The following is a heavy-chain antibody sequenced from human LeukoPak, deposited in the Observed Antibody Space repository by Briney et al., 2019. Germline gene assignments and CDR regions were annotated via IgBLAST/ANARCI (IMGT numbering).Heavy chain of an antibody. J-gene: IGHJ6*03. CDR2: INHSGST. Sequence: SETLSLTCAVYGGSFSGYYWSWIRQPPGKGLEWIGEINHSGSTNYNPSLKSRVAISVDTSKNQFSLKLRFVTAADTAVYYCARGAYSSSWSGYYYYYMDVWCKGTTVTVSS. CDR1: GGSFSGYY. CDR3: ARGAYSSSWSGYYYYYMDV. D-gene: IGHD6-13*01. V-gene: IGHV4-34*01.